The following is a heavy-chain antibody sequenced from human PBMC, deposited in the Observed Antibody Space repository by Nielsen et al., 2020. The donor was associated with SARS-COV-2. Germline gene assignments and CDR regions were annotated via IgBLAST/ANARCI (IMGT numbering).Heavy chain of an antibody. D-gene: IGHD1-26*01. J-gene: IGHJ3*02. CDR2: IYYSGST. V-gene: IGHV4-59*01. CDR3: ARVRWELLGGAFDI. Sequence: SETLSLTCAVYGGSFSSYYWSWIRQPPGKGLEWIGYIYYSGSTNYNPSLKSRVTISVDTSKNQFSLKLSSVTAADTAVYYCARVRWELLGGAFDIWGQGTMVTVSS. CDR1: GGSFSSYY.